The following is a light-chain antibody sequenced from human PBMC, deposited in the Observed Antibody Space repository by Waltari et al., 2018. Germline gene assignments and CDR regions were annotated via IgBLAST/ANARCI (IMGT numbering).Light chain of an antibody. J-gene: IGLJ3*02. Sequence: SYELTQPPSLSVSPGQTAPIACPGDKLGDKYACWYQQKSGQPPVLVIFQDNKRPSGIPERFSGSNSGNTATLTISGIQAMDEADYFRQAWDNSAAVFGGGTRLTVL. V-gene: IGLV3-1*01. CDR2: QDN. CDR1: KLGDKY. CDR3: QAWDNSAAV.